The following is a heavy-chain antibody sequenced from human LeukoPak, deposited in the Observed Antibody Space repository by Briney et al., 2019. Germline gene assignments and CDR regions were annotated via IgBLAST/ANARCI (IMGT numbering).Heavy chain of an antibody. D-gene: IGHD3-3*01. CDR2: IIPIFGTA. Sequence: GASVKVSCKASGGTFSSYAISWVRQAPGQGLEWMGGIIPIFGTANYTQKFQGRVTITADESTSTAYMELSSLRSEDTAVYYCARESPDNFWSGYLGLFYYYGMDVWGQGTTVTVSS. CDR1: GGTFSSYA. CDR3: ARESPDNFWSGYLGLFYYYGMDV. J-gene: IGHJ6*02. V-gene: IGHV1-69*13.